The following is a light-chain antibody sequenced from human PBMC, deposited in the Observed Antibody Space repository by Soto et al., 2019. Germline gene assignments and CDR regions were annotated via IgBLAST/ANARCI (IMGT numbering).Light chain of an antibody. CDR3: QQYDSYLT. J-gene: IGKJ4*01. CDR1: QSISSW. CDR2: KAS. V-gene: IGKV1-5*03. Sequence: DIQMTQSPSTLSASVGDRVTITCRASQSISSWVAWYQQKPGKAPKLMIYKASSLESGVPSRFSGSASGTEFTLTISSLQPDDFATYYCQQYDSYLTFGGGTKVEIQ.